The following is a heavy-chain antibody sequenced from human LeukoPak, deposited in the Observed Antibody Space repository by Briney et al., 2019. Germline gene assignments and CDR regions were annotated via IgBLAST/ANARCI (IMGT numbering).Heavy chain of an antibody. CDR3: ARALGHFPLE. J-gene: IGHJ4*02. D-gene: IGHD3-3*01. Sequence: SETLSLTCTVSGGSISSYYWSWIRQPPGKGLEWIGYIYYSGSTNYNPSLKSRVTISVDTSKNQFSLKLSSATAADTAVYYCARALGHFPLEWGQGTLVTVSS. CDR2: IYYSGST. V-gene: IGHV4-59*01. CDR1: GGSISSYY.